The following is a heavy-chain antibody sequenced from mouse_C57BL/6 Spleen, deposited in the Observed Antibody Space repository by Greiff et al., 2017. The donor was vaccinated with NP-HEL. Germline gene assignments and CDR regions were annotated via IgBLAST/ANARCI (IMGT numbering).Heavy chain of an antibody. CDR2: IDPSDSYT. Sequence: VQLQQSGAELVRPGTSVKLSCKASGYTFTSYWMHWVKQRPGQGLEWIGVIDPSDSYTNYNQKFKGKATLTVDTSSSTAYMQLSSLTSEDSAVYYCARDSYYYGSSPPDYWGQGTTLTVSS. CDR3: ARDSYYYGSSPPDY. CDR1: GYTFTSYW. V-gene: IGHV1-59*01. J-gene: IGHJ2*01. D-gene: IGHD1-1*01.